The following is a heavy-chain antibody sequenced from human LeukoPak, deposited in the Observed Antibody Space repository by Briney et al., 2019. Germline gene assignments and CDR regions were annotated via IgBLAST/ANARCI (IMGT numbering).Heavy chain of an antibody. V-gene: IGHV4-39*07. Sequence: PSETLSLTCTVSGGSISSSSYYWGWIRQPPGKGLEWIGSIYYSGSTYYNPSPKSRVTISVDTSKNQFSLKLSSVTAADTAVYYCARDFSQRITMVRGVMPAWGQGTLVTVSS. CDR1: GGSISSSSYY. J-gene: IGHJ5*02. CDR3: ARDFSQRITMVRGVMPA. CDR2: IYYSGST. D-gene: IGHD3-10*01.